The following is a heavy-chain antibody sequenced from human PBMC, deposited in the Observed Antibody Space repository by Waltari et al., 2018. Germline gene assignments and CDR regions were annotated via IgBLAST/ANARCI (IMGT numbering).Heavy chain of an antibody. D-gene: IGHD5-12*01. CDR2: INPSGGST. CDR3: ARDLDIVATPTGGDY. J-gene: IGHJ4*02. CDR1: GYTFTSYY. Sequence: QVQLVQSGAEVKKPGASVKVSCKASGYTFTSYYMHWVRQAPGQGLEWMGIINPSGGSTSYAQKFQGRVTMTRDRSTSTVYMELSSLRSEDTAVYYCARDLDIVATPTGGDYWGQGTLVTVSS. V-gene: IGHV1-46*01.